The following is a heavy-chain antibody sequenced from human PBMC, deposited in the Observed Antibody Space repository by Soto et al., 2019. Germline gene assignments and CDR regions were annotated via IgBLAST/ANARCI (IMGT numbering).Heavy chain of an antibody. V-gene: IGHV1-69*13. CDR1: GGTFSSYA. J-gene: IGHJ6*02. CDR3: ARSLTGTYYYYGMDV. CDR2: IIPIFGTA. D-gene: IGHD1-20*01. Sequence: SVKVSCKASGGTFSSYAISWVRQAPGQGLEWIGGIIPIFGTANYAQKFQGRVTITADESTSTAYMELSSLRSEDTAVYYCARSLTGTYYYYGMDVWGQGTTVTVSS.